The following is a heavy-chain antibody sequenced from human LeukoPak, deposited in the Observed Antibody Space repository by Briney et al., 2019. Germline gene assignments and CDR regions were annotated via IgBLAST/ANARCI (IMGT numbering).Heavy chain of an antibody. CDR3: ARSPSLGDPIDY. J-gene: IGHJ4*02. Sequence: SETLSLTCTVSGGSISSSSYYWSWIRQPPGKGLEWIGEINHSGSTNYNPSLKSRVTISVDTSKNQFSLKLSSVTAEDTAVYYCARSPSLGDPIDYWGQGTLVTVSS. V-gene: IGHV4-39*07. D-gene: IGHD2-21*01. CDR2: INHSGST. CDR1: GGSISSSSYY.